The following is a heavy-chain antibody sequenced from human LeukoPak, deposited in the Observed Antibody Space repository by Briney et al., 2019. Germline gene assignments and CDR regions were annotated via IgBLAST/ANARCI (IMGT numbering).Heavy chain of an antibody. D-gene: IGHD3-3*01. CDR1: GGSFSGYY. J-gene: IGHJ4*02. Sequence: SETLSLTCAVYGGSFSGYYWSWIRQPPGKGLEWIGEINHSGSTNYNPSLKSRVTISVDTSKNQFSLKLSSVTAEDTAVYYCARGAKPEITIFGVVTTTGPTYFDSWGQGTLVTVSS. CDR2: INHSGST. V-gene: IGHV4-34*01. CDR3: ARGAKPEITIFGVVTTTGPTYFDS.